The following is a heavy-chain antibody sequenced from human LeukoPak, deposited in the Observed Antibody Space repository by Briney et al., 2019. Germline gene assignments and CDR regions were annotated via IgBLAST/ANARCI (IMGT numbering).Heavy chain of an antibody. CDR3: AAHHGGGYNISDY. J-gene: IGHJ4*02. D-gene: IGHD5-24*01. CDR2: IVVGSGNT. V-gene: IGHV1-58*02. Sequence: EASVKVSCKASGFTFTSSAIQWVRQARGQRLEWIGWIVVGSGNTNYAQKFQERVTITRDMSTSTAYMKLSSLRSEDTAVYYCAAHHGGGYNISDYWGQGTLVTVSS. CDR1: GFTFTSSA.